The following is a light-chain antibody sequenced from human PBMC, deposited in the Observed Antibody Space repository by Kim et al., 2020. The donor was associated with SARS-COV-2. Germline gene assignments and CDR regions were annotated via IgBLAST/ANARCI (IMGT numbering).Light chain of an antibody. Sequence: ASVGDRVTITCRASQDISSYLAWFKQKPGNAPKSLIYAASSLQSGVPSKFTGSGSGTHFTLTISNLQREDVATYYCQQYDIFPRTFGQGTRVDIK. CDR1: QDISSY. V-gene: IGKV1-16*02. CDR2: AAS. CDR3: QQYDIFPRT. J-gene: IGKJ1*01.